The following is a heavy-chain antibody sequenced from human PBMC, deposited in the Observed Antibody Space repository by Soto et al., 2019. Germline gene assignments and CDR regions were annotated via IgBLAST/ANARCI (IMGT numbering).Heavy chain of an antibody. CDR2: IRSKAYGGTT. V-gene: IGHV3-49*03. Sequence: SLRLSCTASGFTFGDYAMSWFRQAPGKGLEWVGFIRSKAYGGTTEYAASVKGRFTISRDDSKSIAYLQMNSLKTEDTAVYYCTIGVVPAAIRGPGMVYWGQGTLVTVSS. CDR3: TIGVVPAAIRGPGMVY. D-gene: IGHD2-2*02. CDR1: GFTFGDYA. J-gene: IGHJ4*02.